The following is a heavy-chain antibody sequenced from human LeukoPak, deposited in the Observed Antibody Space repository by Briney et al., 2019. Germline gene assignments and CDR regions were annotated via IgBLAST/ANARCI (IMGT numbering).Heavy chain of an antibody. Sequence: ASVKVSCKASGYTFTSYDINWVRQATGQGLEWMGWMNPNSGNTGYAQKSQGRVTMTRNTSISTAYMELSSLRSEDTAVYYCATSGYDDYYYYYGMDVWGQGTAVTVSS. CDR2: MNPNSGNT. J-gene: IGHJ6*02. D-gene: IGHD5-12*01. CDR1: GYTFTSYD. V-gene: IGHV1-8*01. CDR3: ATSGYDDYYYYYGMDV.